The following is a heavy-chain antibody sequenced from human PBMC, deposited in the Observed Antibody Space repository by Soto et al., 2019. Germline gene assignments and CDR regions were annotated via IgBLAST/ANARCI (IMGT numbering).Heavy chain of an antibody. CDR2: IYWDDDK. CDR1: GFSLSTSGVG. CDR3: AHVIVLVPAAMTDNWFDP. D-gene: IGHD2-2*01. V-gene: IGHV2-5*02. Sequence: QITLKESGPTLVKPTQTLTLTCTFSGFSLSTSGVGVGWIRQPPGKALEWLALIYWDDDKRYSPSLKSRLTITKDTSKNQVVLTMTNMDPVDTATYYCAHVIVLVPAAMTDNWFDPWGQGTLVTVSS. J-gene: IGHJ5*02.